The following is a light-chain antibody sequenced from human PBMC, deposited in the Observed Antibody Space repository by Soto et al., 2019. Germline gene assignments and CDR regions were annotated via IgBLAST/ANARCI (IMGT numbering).Light chain of an antibody. V-gene: IGKV1-5*03. CDR3: QQYNSYST. Sequence: DIQMTQSPSTMSASVGDRVTITCRASQSISNWLAWYQQKPGKAPKLLIYKASSLESVVPSRFSGSGSGTEFTLTISSLQPDDFATYYCQQYNSYSTFGQGTKLEIK. CDR2: KAS. CDR1: QSISNW. J-gene: IGKJ2*01.